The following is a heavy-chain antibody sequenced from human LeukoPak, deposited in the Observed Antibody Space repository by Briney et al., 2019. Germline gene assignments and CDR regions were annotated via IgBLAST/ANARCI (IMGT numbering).Heavy chain of an antibody. D-gene: IGHD4-17*01. CDR2: ISSSSSYI. V-gene: IGHV3-21*01. J-gene: IGHJ1*01. Sequence: GGSLRLSCAASGFTFGTYGMNWVRQAPGKGLQWVSSISSSSSYIYYADSVKGRFTMSRDNAKNSLYLQMNSLRAEDTAVYYCARRRHDYGDYRFFRHWGQGTLVTVSS. CDR3: ARRRHDYGDYRFFRH. CDR1: GFTFGTYG.